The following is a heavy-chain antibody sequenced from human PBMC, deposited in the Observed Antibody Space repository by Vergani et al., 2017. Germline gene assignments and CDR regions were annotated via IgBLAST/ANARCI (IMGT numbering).Heavy chain of an antibody. V-gene: IGHV3-23*01. CDR2: LSASDRRT. CDR3: AKVGRSEVAGTFGAFDI. CDR1: GFTFIMHA. Sequence: EVHLLESGGDLVQPGGSLRLSCAASGFTFIMHAMSWVRQAPGKGLEWVSTLSASDRRTHYADSVKGRFTISRDNSKNTLFLHMNSLRPEDTAVYYCAKVGRSEVAGTFGAFDIWGQGTMVTVSS. J-gene: IGHJ3*02. D-gene: IGHD6-19*01.